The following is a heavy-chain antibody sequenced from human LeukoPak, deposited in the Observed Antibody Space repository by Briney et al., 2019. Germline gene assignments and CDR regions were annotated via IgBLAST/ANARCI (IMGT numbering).Heavy chain of an antibody. V-gene: IGHV3-15*01. Sequence: GGSLSLSCVASGVTFRNAWMTWVRQAPGRGLEWVGRSISRSGGVTTEYAAPVKGRFTISGDDSRNTVYLQMNSLKIEDTAVYYCSAYYNGRGDYWGQGTLVTVSS. CDR1: GVTFRNAW. CDR3: SAYYNGRGDY. CDR2: SISRSGGVTT. J-gene: IGHJ4*02. D-gene: IGHD3-10*01.